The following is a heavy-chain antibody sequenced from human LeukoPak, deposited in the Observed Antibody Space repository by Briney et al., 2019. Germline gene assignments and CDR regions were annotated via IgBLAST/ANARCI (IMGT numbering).Heavy chain of an antibody. CDR3: AKRGVVIRVILVGFHKEAYYFDS. V-gene: IGHV3-23*01. J-gene: IGHJ4*02. CDR1: GITLSNYG. CDR2: ISGSGGST. D-gene: IGHD3-22*01. Sequence: AGGSLRLSCAVSGITLSNYGMSWVRQAPGKGLEWVAGISGSGGSTKYADSVKGRFTISRDNSKNTLYLQMNSLRVEDTAVYFCAKRGVVIRVILVGFHKEAYYFDSWGQGALVTVSS.